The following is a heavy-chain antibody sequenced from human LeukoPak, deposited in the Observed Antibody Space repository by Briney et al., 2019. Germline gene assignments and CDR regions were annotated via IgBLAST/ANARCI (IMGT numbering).Heavy chain of an antibody. CDR1: GGTFSSYA. V-gene: IGHV1-69*01. Sequence: SVKVSCKASGGTFSSYAISWVRQAPGQGLEWMGGIIPVFGTVNYAQKFQGRVTITADESTSTAYMDLSSLRSEDTAVYYCARGGGHCSGGSCYLNWFDPWGQGTLVTVSS. CDR3: ARGGGHCSGGSCYLNWFDP. D-gene: IGHD2-15*01. CDR2: IIPVFGTV. J-gene: IGHJ5*02.